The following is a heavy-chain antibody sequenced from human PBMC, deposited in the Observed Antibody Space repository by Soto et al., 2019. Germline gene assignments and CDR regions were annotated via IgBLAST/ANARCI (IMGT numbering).Heavy chain of an antibody. CDR1: GCSIRSYY. V-gene: IGHV4-59*01. Sequence: QVQLQESGPGLVKPSETLSLTCSVSGCSIRSYYWSWIRQPPGKGLEWIGYIYYSGSTNHNPSLKSRFSTAVDTSKNQFSLKLSSVTAVDTAVYYCARTLAAAGTRTVDIWGQGTLVTVSS. D-gene: IGHD6-13*01. CDR3: ARTLAAAGTRTVDI. CDR2: IYYSGST. J-gene: IGHJ3*02.